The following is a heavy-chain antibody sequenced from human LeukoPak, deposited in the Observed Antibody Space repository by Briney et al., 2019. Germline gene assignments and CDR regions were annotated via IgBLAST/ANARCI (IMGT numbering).Heavy chain of an antibody. CDR3: AKQVQISVDYFDY. CDR2: IRYDGSNK. CDR1: GFTFSSYW. V-gene: IGHV3-30*02. J-gene: IGHJ4*02. Sequence: PGGSLRLSCAVSGFTFSSYWMTWVRQAPGKGLEWVAFIRYDGSNKYYADSVKGRFTISRDNAVNTLYLQMNSLRAEDTAVYYCAKQVQISVDYFDYWGQGTLVTVSS. D-gene: IGHD5-18*01.